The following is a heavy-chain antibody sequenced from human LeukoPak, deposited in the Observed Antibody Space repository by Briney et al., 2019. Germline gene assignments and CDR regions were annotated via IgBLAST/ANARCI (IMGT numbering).Heavy chain of an antibody. CDR1: GGSFSGYY. CDR2: IYHSGST. Sequence: SETLSLTCAGYGGSFSGYYWTWIRQPPGKGLEWIGEIYHSGSTNYNPSLKSRVTISVDTSKNQFSLKLTSVTAADTAVYYCARGRYGAYGDYWGQGTLATVSS. J-gene: IGHJ4*02. CDR3: ARGRYGAYGDY. D-gene: IGHD4/OR15-4a*01. V-gene: IGHV4-34*01.